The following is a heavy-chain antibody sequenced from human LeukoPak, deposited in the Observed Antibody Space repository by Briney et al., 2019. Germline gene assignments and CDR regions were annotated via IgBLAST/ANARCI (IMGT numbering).Heavy chain of an antibody. Sequence: ASVKVSCKASGYTFTSYYMHWVRQAPGQGLEWMGIINPSGGSTSYAQKFQGRVTMTRDMSTSTVYMELSSLRSEDTAVYYCARVPPRPKYSSSWYLYYFDYWGQGTLVTVSS. J-gene: IGHJ4*02. V-gene: IGHV1-46*01. CDR3: ARVPPRPKYSSSWYLYYFDY. D-gene: IGHD6-13*01. CDR2: INPSGGST. CDR1: GYTFTSYY.